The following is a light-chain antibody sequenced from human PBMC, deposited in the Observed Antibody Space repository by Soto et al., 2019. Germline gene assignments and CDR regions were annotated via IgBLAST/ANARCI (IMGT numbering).Light chain of an antibody. Sequence: RVMTQSPATLSVSPGERATLSCRASQSVSSNLAWYQQKPGQAPRLLIYRASTRATGIPARFSGSGSGTEFTLTISSLQSEDFASYYCQQYNNWSPWTFGQGTKVDIK. CDR1: QSVSSN. J-gene: IGKJ1*01. CDR2: RAS. V-gene: IGKV3-15*01. CDR3: QQYNNWSPWT.